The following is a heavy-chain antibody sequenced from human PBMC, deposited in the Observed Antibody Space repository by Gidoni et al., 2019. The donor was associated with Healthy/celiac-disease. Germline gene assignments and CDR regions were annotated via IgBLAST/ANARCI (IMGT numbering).Heavy chain of an antibody. Sequence: LKSRVTISVDTSKNQFSLKLSSVTAADTAVYYCARQGAADAFDIWGQGTMVTVSS. D-gene: IGHD1-26*01. J-gene: IGHJ3*02. CDR3: ARQGAADAFDI. V-gene: IGHV4-39*01.